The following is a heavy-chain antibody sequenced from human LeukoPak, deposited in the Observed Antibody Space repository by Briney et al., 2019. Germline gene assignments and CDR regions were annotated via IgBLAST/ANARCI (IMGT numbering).Heavy chain of an antibody. D-gene: IGHD5-12*01. Sequence: PGRSLRLSCAASGFNFDDYAMHWVRQGPGQGLEWVSGISWNSGDIDYADSVRGRFTISRDNAKNSLYLQMNSLRAEDTAVYYCARVEASGYDYGAFDYWGQGTLVTVSS. CDR2: ISWNSGDI. J-gene: IGHJ4*02. CDR1: GFNFDDYA. V-gene: IGHV3-9*01. CDR3: ARVEASGYDYGAFDY.